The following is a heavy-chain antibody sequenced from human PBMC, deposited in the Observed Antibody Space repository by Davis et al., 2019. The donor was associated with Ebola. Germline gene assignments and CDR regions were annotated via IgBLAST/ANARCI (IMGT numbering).Heavy chain of an antibody. V-gene: IGHV3-30*18. Sequence: PGGSLRLSCAASGLTFNSYGMHWGRQEPGKGLEWVAAISYTGNFKYYADSVTGRFTISRDNSKNTLYLQMNSLRAEDTAVYYCAKDTSPVLVEAATHRQNIAGGMDVWGQGTTVTVSS. CDR2: ISYTGNFK. D-gene: IGHD2-15*01. CDR3: AKDTSPVLVEAATHRQNIAGGMDV. CDR1: GLTFNSYG. J-gene: IGHJ6*02.